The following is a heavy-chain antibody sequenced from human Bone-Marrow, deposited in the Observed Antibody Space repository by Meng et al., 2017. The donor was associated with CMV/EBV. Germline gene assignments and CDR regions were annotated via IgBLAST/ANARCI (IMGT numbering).Heavy chain of an antibody. J-gene: IGHJ4*02. CDR3: AKDGGVRFLEWFFDY. Sequence: GGSLRLSCAASGFTFSSYAKSWVRQAPGKGLEWVSAISGSGGSTYYADSVKGRFTISRDNSKNTLYLQMNSLRAEDTAVYYCAKDGGVRFLEWFFDYWGQGTLVTVSS. V-gene: IGHV3-23*01. CDR2: ISGSGGST. D-gene: IGHD3-3*01. CDR1: GFTFSSYA.